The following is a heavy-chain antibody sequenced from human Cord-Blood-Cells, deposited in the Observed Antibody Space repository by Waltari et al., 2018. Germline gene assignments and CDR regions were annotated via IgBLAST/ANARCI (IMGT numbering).Heavy chain of an antibody. D-gene: IGHD6-13*01. V-gene: IGHV4-34*01. Sequence: QVQLQQWGAGLLKPSETLSLTCAVHGGSFSGYYWSWIRQPPGKGLEWIGEINHSGSTNYNPSLKSRVTISVDTSKNQFSLKLSSVTAADTTVYYCARSRLDSSSWYYYYYGMDVWGQGTTVTVSS. J-gene: IGHJ6*02. CDR3: ARSRLDSSSWYYYYYGMDV. CDR1: GGSFSGYY. CDR2: INHSGST.